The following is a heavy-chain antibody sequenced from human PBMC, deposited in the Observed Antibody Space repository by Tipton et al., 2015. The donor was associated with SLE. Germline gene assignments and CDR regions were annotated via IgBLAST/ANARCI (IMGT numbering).Heavy chain of an antibody. V-gene: IGHV4-39*01. Sequence: LRLSCTVSGGSISSSSYYWGWIRQPPGQGLEWIGSIYYSGSTYYNPSLKSRVTISVDTSKNQFSLKLSSVTAADTAVYYCARRDQLLRSLAYYYYMDVWGKGTTVTVSS. CDR1: GGSISSSSYY. CDR3: ARRDQLLRSLAYYYYMDV. CDR2: IYYSGST. J-gene: IGHJ6*03. D-gene: IGHD3-3*01.